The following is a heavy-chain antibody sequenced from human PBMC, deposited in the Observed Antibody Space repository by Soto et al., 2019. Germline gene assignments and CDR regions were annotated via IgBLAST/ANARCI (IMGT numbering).Heavy chain of an antibody. J-gene: IGHJ4*02. Sequence: PSETLSLTCAVSGGSISSGGYSWSWIRQPPGKGLEWIGYIYHSGSTYYNPSLKSRVTISVDRSKNQFSLKLSSVTAADTAVYYCARVYDSSGPAFDYWGQGTLVTVSS. V-gene: IGHV4-30-2*01. D-gene: IGHD3-22*01. CDR1: GGSISSGGYS. CDR2: IYHSGST. CDR3: ARVYDSSGPAFDY.